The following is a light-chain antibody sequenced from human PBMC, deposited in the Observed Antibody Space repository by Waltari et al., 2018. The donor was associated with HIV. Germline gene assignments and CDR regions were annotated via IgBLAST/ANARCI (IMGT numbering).Light chain of an antibody. V-gene: IGKV1-9*01. Sequence: DTQLTQSPPFLSASVGDRVTITCRASQGIAGYLAWYQQKPGKPPNLLIYETSTLQNGVPSRFSGSGSWTEFTLTISSLQPEDFTTYYCQQLNTYPPTFGGGTKVEIK. J-gene: IGKJ4*01. CDR2: ETS. CDR3: QQLNTYPPT. CDR1: QGIAGY.